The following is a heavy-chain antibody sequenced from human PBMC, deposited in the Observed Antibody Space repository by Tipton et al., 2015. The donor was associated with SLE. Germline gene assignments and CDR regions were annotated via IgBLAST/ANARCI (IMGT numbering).Heavy chain of an antibody. CDR3: ARHMTTVTGGLDY. CDR2: IKQDGSEK. V-gene: IGHV3-7*01. Sequence: SLRLSCAASGFTFSSYWMSWVRQAPGKGLEWVANIKQDGSEKYYVDSVKGRFTISRGNAKNSLYLQMNSLRAEDTAVYYCARHMTTVTGGLDYWGQGTLVTVSS. CDR1: GFTFSSYW. D-gene: IGHD4-17*01. J-gene: IGHJ4*02.